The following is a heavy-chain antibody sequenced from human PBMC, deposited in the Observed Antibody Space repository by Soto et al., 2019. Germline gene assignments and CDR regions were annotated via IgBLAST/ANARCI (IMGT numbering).Heavy chain of an antibody. V-gene: IGHV1-8*01. CDR2: MNPNSGKT. CDR1: GYTFTSYD. J-gene: IGHJ6*02. Sequence: QVQLVQSGAEVKKPGASVKVSCKASGYTFTSYDINWVRQATGKGLEWMGWMNPNSGKTGYAQKFQGRVTMTRNTSRSTAYMELSSLSSEDTAVYYFAREKTSYGMDVWGQGTTVTVSS. CDR3: AREKTSYGMDV.